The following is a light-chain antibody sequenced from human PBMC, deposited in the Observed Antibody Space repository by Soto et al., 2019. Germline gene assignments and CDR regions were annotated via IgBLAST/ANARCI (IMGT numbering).Light chain of an antibody. CDR3: APWDDSLGGYV. J-gene: IGLJ1*01. CDR1: SSNIGSNY. V-gene: IGLV1-47*01. CDR2: RDN. Sequence: QSVLTQPPSASGTPGQRVTISCSGSSSNIGSNYVYWYQQLPGTAPKLLIYRDNQRPSGVPDRFSGSKSGTSASLAISGLRSEDEADYYCAPWDDSLGGYVFGPGTKVTVL.